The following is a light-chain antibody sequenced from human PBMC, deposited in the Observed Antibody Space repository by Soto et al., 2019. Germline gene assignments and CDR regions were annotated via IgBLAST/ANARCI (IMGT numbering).Light chain of an antibody. CDR2: SNN. CDR3: ASWDDSLNGPV. J-gene: IGLJ2*01. Sequence: QSVLTQPPSASGTPGQRVTISCSGSSSNIGTNTVNWYQHLPGTAPKLLIYSNNQRPSGVPDRFSGSKSATSASLVISGLQSEDEADYYCASWDDSLNGPVFGGGTKLTVL. V-gene: IGLV1-44*01. CDR1: SSNIGTNT.